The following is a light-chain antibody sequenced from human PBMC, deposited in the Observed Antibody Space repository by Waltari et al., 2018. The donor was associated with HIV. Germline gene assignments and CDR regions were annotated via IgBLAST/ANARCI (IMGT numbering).Light chain of an antibody. CDR2: SNI. Sequence: QSVLTQPHSVSGALGQRVTLSCTGSRTNIGAGHDVLWCQQLPGTAPNRLIHSNIIRPSGVPDRFSASKSGTSASRAITGLQPEDEADYYCQSYDTSLSVNYVFGTGTKVTVL. CDR3: QSYDTSLSVNYV. V-gene: IGLV1-40*01. CDR1: RTNIGAGHD. J-gene: IGLJ1*01.